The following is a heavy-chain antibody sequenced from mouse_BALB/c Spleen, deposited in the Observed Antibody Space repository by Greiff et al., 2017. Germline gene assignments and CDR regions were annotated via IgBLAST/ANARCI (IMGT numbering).Heavy chain of an antibody. D-gene: IGHD2-4*01. CDR2: IYPYNGGT. CDR3: ARFDYDGLDY. V-gene: IGHV1S29*02. Sequence: VQLKQSGPELVKPGASVKISCKASGYTFTDYNMHWVKQSHGKSLEWIGYIYPYNGGTGYNQKFKSKATLTVDNSSSTAYMELRSLTSEDSAVYYCARFDYDGLDYWGQGTTLTVSS. CDR1: GYTFTDYN. J-gene: IGHJ2*01.